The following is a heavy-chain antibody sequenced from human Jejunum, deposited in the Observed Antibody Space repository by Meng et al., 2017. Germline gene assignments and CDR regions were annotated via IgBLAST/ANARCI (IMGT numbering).Heavy chain of an antibody. CDR3: ARGDYWKTSNYFDY. J-gene: IGHJ4*02. D-gene: IGHD1-1*01. CDR1: GFTVSNNY. V-gene: IGHV3-66*02. CDR2: IYSGGTT. Sequence: GHLAESGGGLVQPGGSLRLSCAASGFTVSNNYMSWVRQAPGKGLEWVSVIYSGGTTYYADSVKGRFTISRDNSKNTLYLQMNSLRAEDTAVYYCARGDYWKTSNYFDYWGQGTLVTVSS.